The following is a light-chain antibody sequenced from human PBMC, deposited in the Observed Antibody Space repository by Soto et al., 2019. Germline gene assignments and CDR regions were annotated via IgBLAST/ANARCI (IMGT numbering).Light chain of an antibody. CDR3: QQYNSNWT. J-gene: IGKJ1*01. V-gene: IGKV1-5*03. Sequence: DIQMTQSPFTLSASVGDRVTITCRASQSISSWLAWYQQKPGKAPKLLIYEASNLKSGVPSRFSGSGSGTEFTLTITSLQPDDFATYYCQQYNSNWTFGQGPKVDIK. CDR2: EAS. CDR1: QSISSW.